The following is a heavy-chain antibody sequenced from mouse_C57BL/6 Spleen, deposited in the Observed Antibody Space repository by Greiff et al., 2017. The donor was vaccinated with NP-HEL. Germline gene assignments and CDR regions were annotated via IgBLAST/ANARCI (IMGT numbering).Heavy chain of an antibody. D-gene: IGHD1-1*01. Sequence: VQLQQSGPELVKPGASVKISCKASGYSFTGYYMNWVKQSPEKSLEWIGEINPSTGGTTYNQKFKAKATLTVDKSSSTAYMQLKSLTSEDSAVYYCARFPYYYGSGGFAYWGQGTLVTVSA. CDR1: GYSFTGYY. V-gene: IGHV1-42*01. J-gene: IGHJ3*01. CDR2: INPSTGGT. CDR3: ARFPYYYGSGGFAY.